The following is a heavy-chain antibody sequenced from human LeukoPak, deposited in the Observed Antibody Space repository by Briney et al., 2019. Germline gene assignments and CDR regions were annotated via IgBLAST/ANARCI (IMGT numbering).Heavy chain of an antibody. Sequence: GGSLRLSCAASGFTFSSYAMHWVRQAPGKGLEWVAVISDDGSNKNYADSVKGRFTISRDNSKNTLYLQMNSLRAEDTAVYYCAKDPTLYSSGWGGFDYWGQGTLVTVSS. CDR2: ISDDGSNK. CDR3: AKDPTLYSSGWGGFDY. CDR1: GFTFSSYA. D-gene: IGHD6-19*01. V-gene: IGHV3-30*18. J-gene: IGHJ4*02.